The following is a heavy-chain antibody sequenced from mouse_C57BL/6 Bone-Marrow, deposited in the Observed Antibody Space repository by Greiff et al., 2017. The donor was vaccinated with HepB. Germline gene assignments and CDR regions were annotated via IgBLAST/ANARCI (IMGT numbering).Heavy chain of an antibody. D-gene: IGHD2-4*01. Sequence: EVKVVESGGGLVQPGGSLKLSCAASGFTFSDYYMYWVRQTPEKRLEWVAYISNGGGSTYYPDTVKGRFTISRDNAKNTLYLQMSRLKSEDTAMYYCARQEVYYDYDAWFAYWGQGTLVTVSA. CDR1: GFTFSDYY. J-gene: IGHJ3*01. CDR2: ISNGGGST. V-gene: IGHV5-12*01. CDR3: ARQEVYYDYDAWFAY.